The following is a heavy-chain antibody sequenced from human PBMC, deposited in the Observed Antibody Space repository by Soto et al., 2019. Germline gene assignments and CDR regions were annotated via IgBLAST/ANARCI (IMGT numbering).Heavy chain of an antibody. J-gene: IGHJ4*02. Sequence: QLQLQESGPGLVKPSETLSLTCTVSGGSISSRSHYWGWIRQSPGKHLEWIGSSFYRGSTHYNPSLKTRVTISVDTSKNQVSLKLYSVTAADTAVYYCATADGFGVVTTLFEYGGQGILVTVSS. CDR1: GGSISSRSHY. CDR2: SFYRGST. V-gene: IGHV4-39*01. D-gene: IGHD3-3*01. CDR3: ATADGFGVVTTLFEY.